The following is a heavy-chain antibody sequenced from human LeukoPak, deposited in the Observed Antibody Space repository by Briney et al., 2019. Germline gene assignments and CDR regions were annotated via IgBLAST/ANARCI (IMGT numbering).Heavy chain of an antibody. V-gene: IGHV4-34*01. Sequence: SGTLSLTCAVYGGSFSGYYWSWIRQPPGKGLEWIGEINHSGSTNYNPSLKSRVTISVDTSKNQFSLKLSSVTAADTAVYYCARGLGIAAAGSFDYWGQGTLVTVSS. CDR1: GGSFSGYY. CDR2: INHSGST. D-gene: IGHD6-13*01. CDR3: ARGLGIAAAGSFDY. J-gene: IGHJ4*02.